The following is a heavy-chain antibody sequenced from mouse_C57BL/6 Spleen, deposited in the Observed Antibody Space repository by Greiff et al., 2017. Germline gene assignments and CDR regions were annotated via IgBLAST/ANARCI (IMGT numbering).Heavy chain of an antibody. CDR3: AGAYYSNYFWFAY. CDR2: IYPGDGDT. J-gene: IGHJ3*01. D-gene: IGHD2-5*01. V-gene: IGHV1-80*01. CDR1: GYAFSSYW. Sequence: VQLQESGAELVKPGASVKISCKASGYAFSSYWMNWVKQRPGKGLEWIGQIYPGDGDTNYNGKFKGKATLTVDKSSSTAYMQLSSLTSEDSAVYFCAGAYYSNYFWFAYWGQGTLVTVSA.